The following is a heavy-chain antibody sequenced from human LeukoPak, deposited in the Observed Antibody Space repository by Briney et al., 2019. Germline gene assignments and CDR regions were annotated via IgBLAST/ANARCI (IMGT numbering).Heavy chain of an antibody. D-gene: IGHD1-26*01. CDR3: VKDRGGSPFYGMDV. Sequence: GWSLRLSCAGSGFTFSSYAMSWVRQAPGKGLEWVSTISGSGGAGTYYADSVKGRFIVSRDNSRTTLYLPMNSLRAEDTAVYYCVKDRGGSPFYGMDVWGRGALVTVSS. CDR1: GFTFSSYA. V-gene: IGHV3-23*01. CDR2: ISGSGGAGT. J-gene: IGHJ2*01.